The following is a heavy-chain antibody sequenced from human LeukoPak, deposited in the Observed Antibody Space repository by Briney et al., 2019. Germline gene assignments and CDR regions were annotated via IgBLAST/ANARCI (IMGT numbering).Heavy chain of an antibody. V-gene: IGHV4-39*07. CDR1: GGSISSNGYY. D-gene: IGHD5-18*01. J-gene: IGHJ5*02. CDR3: ASQGGAGGYSYGPNWFDP. CDR2: IYYTGST. Sequence: SETLSLTCSVSGGSISSNGYYWGWIRQPPGKGLEWIGSIYYTGSTFDNPSLKSRVTISMDKSRNQLSLKLSSVTAADTAVYYCASQGGAGGYSYGPNWFDPWGQGTLVTVSS.